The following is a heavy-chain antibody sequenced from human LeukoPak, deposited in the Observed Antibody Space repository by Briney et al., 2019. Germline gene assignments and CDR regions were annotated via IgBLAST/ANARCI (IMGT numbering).Heavy chain of an antibody. CDR1: GYTFTSYG. Sequence: ASVKVCCKASGYTFTSYGISWVRQAPGQGLEWMGWMSAYNGNTSYAQKLQGRVTMTTDTSTSTAYMELRSLRSDDTAVYYCARERGRYCSSTSCLRYFQHWVQGTLVTVSS. CDR2: MSAYNGNT. J-gene: IGHJ1*01. D-gene: IGHD2-2*01. V-gene: IGHV1-18*01. CDR3: ARERGRYCSSTSCLRYFQH.